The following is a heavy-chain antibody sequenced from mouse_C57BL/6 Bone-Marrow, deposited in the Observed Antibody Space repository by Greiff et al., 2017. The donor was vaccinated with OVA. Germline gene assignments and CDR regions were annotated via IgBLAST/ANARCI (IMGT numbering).Heavy chain of an antibody. CDR2: IYPGNSDT. CDR3: TTPYGNYEGAWFAY. J-gene: IGHJ3*01. CDR1: GYTFTSSW. Sequence: EVQLQQSGTVLARPGASVKMSCKTSGYTFTSSWMHWVKQRPGQGLEWIGAIYPGNSDTSYNQKFKGKAKLTAVTSASTAYMELSSLTNEDSAVYYCTTPYGNYEGAWFAYWGQGTLVTVSA. V-gene: IGHV1-5*01. D-gene: IGHD2-1*01.